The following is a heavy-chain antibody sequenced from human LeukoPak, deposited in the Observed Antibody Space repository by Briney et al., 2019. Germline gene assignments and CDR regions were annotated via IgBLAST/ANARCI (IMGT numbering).Heavy chain of an antibody. J-gene: IGHJ4*02. CDR3: ARFIAAPYYFDY. CDR2: ISGSGGST. D-gene: IGHD6-13*01. V-gene: IGHV3-23*01. Sequence: GGSLRLSCAASGFTFSSYGMSWVRQAPGKGLEWVSAISGSGGSTYYADSVKGRFTISRDNSKNTLYLQMNSLRAEDTAVYYCARFIAAPYYFDYWGRGTLVTVSS. CDR1: GFTFSSYG.